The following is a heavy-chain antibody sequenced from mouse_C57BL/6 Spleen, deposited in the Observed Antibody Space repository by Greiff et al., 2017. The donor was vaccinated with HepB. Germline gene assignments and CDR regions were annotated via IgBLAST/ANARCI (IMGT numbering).Heavy chain of an antibody. V-gene: IGHV14-3*01. J-gene: IGHJ1*03. CDR3: ARRYYGSSYWYFDV. CDR2: IDPANGNT. CDR1: GFNIKNTY. Sequence: VQLKESVAELVRPGASVKLSCTASGFNIKNTYMHWVKQRPEQGLEWIGRIDPANGNTKYDPKFQGKATITADTSSNTAYLQLSSLTSEDTAIYYCARRYYGSSYWYFDVWGTGTTVTVSS. D-gene: IGHD1-1*01.